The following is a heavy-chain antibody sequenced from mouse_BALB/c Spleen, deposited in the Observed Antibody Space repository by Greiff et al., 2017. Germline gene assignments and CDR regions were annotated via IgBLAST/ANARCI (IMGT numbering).Heavy chain of an antibody. D-gene: IGHD2-2*01. J-gene: IGHJ4*01. CDR3: AKRGLRDAMDY. CDR1: GFAFSRYW. CDR2: INPGSSTI. V-gene: IGHV4-2*02. Sequence: EVKLEESGGGLVQPGGSLNLSCAASGFAFSRYWMSWARQAPGKGQEWIGEINPGSSTINYTPSLKDKFIISRDNAKNTLYLQMSKVRSEDTALYYCAKRGLRDAMDYWGQGTSVTVSS.